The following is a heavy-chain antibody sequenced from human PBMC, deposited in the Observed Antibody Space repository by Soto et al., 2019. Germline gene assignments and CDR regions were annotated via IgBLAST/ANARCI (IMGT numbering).Heavy chain of an antibody. CDR1: GFTFSSYG. V-gene: IGHV3-30*18. Sequence: QVQLVESGGGGVQPGRSLRLSCAASGFTFSSYGMHWVRQAPGKGLEWVAVISDDGTDKYYVDSVKGRFTISRDNSKNTLYLQMNSLRAEDTAVYYCAKEKYSGRYPFDYWGQGTLVTVSS. CDR2: ISDDGTDK. J-gene: IGHJ4*02. CDR3: AKEKYSGRYPFDY. D-gene: IGHD1-26*01.